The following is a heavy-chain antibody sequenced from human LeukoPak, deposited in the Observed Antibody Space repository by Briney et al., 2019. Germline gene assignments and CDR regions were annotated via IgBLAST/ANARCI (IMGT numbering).Heavy chain of an antibody. CDR3: AKDSSTWGNLAGHFDS. V-gene: IGHV4-59*12. J-gene: IGHJ4*02. D-gene: IGHD6-13*01. CDR1: GGSISNYY. CDR2: LYYNGST. Sequence: SETLSLTCTVSGGSISNYYWNWIRQPPGKGLEWIGYLYYNGSTNCNPSLKSRVTLSVDTSKNQFSLRLSSVTAADTAVYYCAKDSSTWGNLAGHFDSWGQGTLVTVSS.